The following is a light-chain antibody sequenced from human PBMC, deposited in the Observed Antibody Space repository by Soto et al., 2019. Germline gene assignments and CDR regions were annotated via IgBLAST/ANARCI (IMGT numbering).Light chain of an antibody. V-gene: IGKV1-12*01. CDR2: AAS. CDR3: QQASSFPPT. CDR1: QGIRNW. Sequence: DIQMTQSPSSVSAYVGDRVTISSRASQGIRNWLAWYQQKPGKAPKLLIYAASGLQSGVPSRFSGRGSGTEFTLTISSLQPEDFATYYCQQASSFPPTFGQGTRLAI. J-gene: IGKJ5*01.